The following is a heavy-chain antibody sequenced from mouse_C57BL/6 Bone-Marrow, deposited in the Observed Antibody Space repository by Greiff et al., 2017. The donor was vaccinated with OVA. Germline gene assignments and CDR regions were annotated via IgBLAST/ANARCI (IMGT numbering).Heavy chain of an antibody. CDR3: ARQGGYDGNYGGFAY. CDR2: ISNGGGST. J-gene: IGHJ3*01. Sequence: DVHLVESGGGLVQPGGSLKLSCAASGFTFSDYYMYWVRQTPEKRLEWVAYISNGGGSTYYPDTVKGRFTISRDNAKNTLYLQMSRLKSEDTAMYYCARQGGYDGNYGGFAYWGQGTLVTVSA. V-gene: IGHV5-12*01. CDR1: GFTFSDYY. D-gene: IGHD2-3*01.